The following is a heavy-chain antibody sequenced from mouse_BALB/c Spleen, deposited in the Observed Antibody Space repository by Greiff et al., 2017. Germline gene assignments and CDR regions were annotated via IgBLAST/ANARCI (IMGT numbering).Heavy chain of an antibody. V-gene: IGHV5-6-4*01. CDR3: KRGGEREYGGYLDD. D-gene: IGHD5-2*01. CDR1: GFTFTSYT. CDR2: ISSGGSYT. Sequence: EVQLVESGGGLVKPGASLKLSCAASGFTFTSYTMSWVRQTPVKRLEWVATISSGGSYTYYPDSVKGRFTLTRDNAKNTRYLQMSSLTSEDTAMYDYKRGGEREYGGYLDDWGAGTTLTVSS. J-gene: IGHJ1*01.